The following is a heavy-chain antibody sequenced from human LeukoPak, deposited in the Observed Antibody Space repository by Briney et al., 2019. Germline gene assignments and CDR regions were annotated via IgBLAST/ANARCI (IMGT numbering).Heavy chain of an antibody. D-gene: IGHD2-2*01. CDR3: ARVIVLVEGASDHFDY. CDR1: GFTFSSYW. J-gene: IGHJ4*02. V-gene: IGHV3-7*01. Sequence: PGGSLRLSCAASGFTFSSYWMTWVRQPPGKGQEWVANIKYDGSAKYYGDSVKGRFTISRDNTKNSLYLQMNSLRAEDTAVYYCARVIVLVEGASDHFDYWGQGTPATVHS. CDR2: IKYDGSAK.